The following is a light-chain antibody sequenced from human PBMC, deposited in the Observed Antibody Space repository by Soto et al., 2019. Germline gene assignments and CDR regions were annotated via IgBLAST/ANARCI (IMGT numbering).Light chain of an antibody. CDR2: GAS. J-gene: IGKJ1*01. Sequence: EIVMTQSPATLSVSPGERATLSCRACQSVSSSYLAWYQQKPGQAPRLLIYGASSRATGIPDRFSGSGSGTDFTLTISRLEPEDFAVYYCQQYGSSFGQGTKVDIK. CDR3: QQYGSS. CDR1: QSVSSSY. V-gene: IGKV3-20*01.